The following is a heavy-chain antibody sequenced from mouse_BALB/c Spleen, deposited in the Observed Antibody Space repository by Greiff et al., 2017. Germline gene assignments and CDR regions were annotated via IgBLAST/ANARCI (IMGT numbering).Heavy chain of an antibody. CDR3: ARGDYYGSSYFDY. CDR1: GYTFTSYW. Sequence: QVQLQQSGAELVKPGAPVKLSCKASGYTFTSYWMNWVKQRPGRGLEWIGRIDPSDSETHYNQKFKDKATLTVDKSSSTAYIQLSSLTSEDSAVYYCARGDYYGSSYFDYWGQGTTLTVSS. J-gene: IGHJ2*01. D-gene: IGHD1-1*01. CDR2: IDPSDSET. V-gene: IGHV1-69*02.